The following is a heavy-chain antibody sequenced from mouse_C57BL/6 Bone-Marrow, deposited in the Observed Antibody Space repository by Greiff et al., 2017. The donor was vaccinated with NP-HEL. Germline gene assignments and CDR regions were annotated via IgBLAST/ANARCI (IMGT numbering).Heavy chain of an antibody. J-gene: IGHJ3*01. D-gene: IGHD2-1*01. V-gene: IGHV2-2*01. Sequence: VQLQQSGPGLVQPSQSLSITCTVSGFSLTSYGVHWVRPSPGKGLEWLGVIWSGGSTDYNAAFISRLSISKDNSKSQVFFKMNSLQADDTAIYYCARRGNGNLFAYWGQGTLVTVSA. CDR3: ARRGNGNLFAY. CDR2: IWSGGST. CDR1: GFSLTSYG.